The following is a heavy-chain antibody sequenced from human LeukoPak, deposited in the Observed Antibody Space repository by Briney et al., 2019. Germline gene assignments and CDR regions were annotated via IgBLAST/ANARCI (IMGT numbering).Heavy chain of an antibody. V-gene: IGHV3-23*01. Sequence: PGGSLRLSCAASGFTFSSYAMSWVRQAPGKGLEWVSAISGSGGSTYYADSVKGRFTISRDNSRNTLYLQMNSLRAEDTAVYYCAKDVSRSTSCYNYWGQGTLVTVSS. CDR3: AKDVSRSTSCYNY. J-gene: IGHJ4*02. D-gene: IGHD2-2*01. CDR1: GFTFSSYA. CDR2: ISGSGGST.